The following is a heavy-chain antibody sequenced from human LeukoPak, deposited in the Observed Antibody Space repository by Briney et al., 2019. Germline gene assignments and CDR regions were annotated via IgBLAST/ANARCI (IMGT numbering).Heavy chain of an antibody. CDR3: ARRLDCSSTSCYDPFYQLYYFDY. CDR1: GYTFTSYG. V-gene: IGHV1-18*01. J-gene: IGHJ4*02. D-gene: IGHD2-2*01. Sequence: ASVKVSCKASGYTFTSYGISWVRQAPGQGLEWMGWISAYNGNTNYARKLQGRVTMTTDTSTSTAYMELRSLRSDDTAVYYCARRLDCSSTSCYDPFYQLYYFDYWGQGTLVTVSS. CDR2: ISAYNGNT.